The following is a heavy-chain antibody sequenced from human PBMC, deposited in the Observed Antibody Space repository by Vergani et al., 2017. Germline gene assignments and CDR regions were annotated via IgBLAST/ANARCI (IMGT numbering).Heavy chain of an antibody. Sequence: QVQLQESGPGLVKPSETLSLTCTVSGGSISSYYWSWIRQPPGKGLEWIGYIYYSGSTNYNPSLKSRVTISVDTSKNQFSLKLSSVTAADTAVYYCARDRKAGAFDIWAKGQWSPSLQ. CDR2: IYYSGST. V-gene: IGHV4-59*01. CDR1: GGSISSYY. CDR3: ARDRKAGAFDI. D-gene: IGHD6-25*01. J-gene: IGHJ3*02.